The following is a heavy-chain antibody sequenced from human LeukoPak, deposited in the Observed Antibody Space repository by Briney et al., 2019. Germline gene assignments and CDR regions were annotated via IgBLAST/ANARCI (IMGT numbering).Heavy chain of an antibody. D-gene: IGHD2-21*02. CDR3: AKGSSVYCGGDCYLPLYFDY. Sequence: QAGGSLRLSCAASGFTFSSYGMHWVRQAPGKGLEWVAVISYDGSNKYYADSVKGRFTISRDNSKNTLYLQMNSLRAEDTAVYYCAKGSSVYCGGDCYLPLYFDYWGQGTLVTVSS. V-gene: IGHV3-30*18. CDR1: GFTFSSYG. CDR2: ISYDGSNK. J-gene: IGHJ4*02.